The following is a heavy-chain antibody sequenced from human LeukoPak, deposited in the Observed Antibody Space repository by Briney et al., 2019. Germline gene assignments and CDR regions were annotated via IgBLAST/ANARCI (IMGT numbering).Heavy chain of an antibody. Sequence: GGSLRLSCAASGFTFSTYDMQWVRQAPGKGLEWVSGINRSGRTNYTDSVKGRFTISRDNSKNTLYLQMNSLRAEDTAVYYCAKGGYFAFEPWGQGTIVAVST. CDR3: AKGGYFAFEP. V-gene: IGHV3-23*01. J-gene: IGHJ3*01. CDR1: GFTFSTYD. D-gene: IGHD2-2*03. CDR2: INRSGRT.